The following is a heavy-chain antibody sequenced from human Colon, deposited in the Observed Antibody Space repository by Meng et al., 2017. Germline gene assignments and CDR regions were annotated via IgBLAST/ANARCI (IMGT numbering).Heavy chain of an antibody. V-gene: IGHV3-15*01. CDR1: GFTFSHAW. J-gene: IGHJ4*02. CDR2: IRSTTDGETT. Sequence: GASLKISCAASGFTFSHAWMTWVRQVRGKGLEWVGRIRSTTDGETTEYATPVRGRFTISRDDSKNTLYLQMNSLKTEDTAVYYCTTSVRAYNYDSAGYLYWGQGILVTVSS. CDR3: TTSVRAYNYDSAGYLY. D-gene: IGHD3-22*01.